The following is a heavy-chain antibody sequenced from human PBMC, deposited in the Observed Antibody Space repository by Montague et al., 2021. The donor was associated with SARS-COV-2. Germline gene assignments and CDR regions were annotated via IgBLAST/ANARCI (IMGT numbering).Heavy chain of an antibody. J-gene: IGHJ6*02. Sequence: CAISGDSVSSNSAAWNWIRQSPSRGLEWLGRTYYRSKWYNDYAVSVKSRITINPDTSKNQFSLQLNSVTPEDTAVYYCASGRMVPYSSSWTTLYYYYGMDVWDQGTTVTGSS. CDR3: ASGRMVPYSSSWTTLYYYYGMDV. D-gene: IGHD6-13*01. V-gene: IGHV6-1*01. CDR1: GDSVSSNSAA. CDR2: TYYRSKWYN.